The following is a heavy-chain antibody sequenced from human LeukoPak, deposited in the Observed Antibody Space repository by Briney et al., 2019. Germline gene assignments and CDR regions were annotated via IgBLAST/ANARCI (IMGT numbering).Heavy chain of an antibody. Sequence: GRSLRLSCAASGFTFSSYAMHWVRQAPGKGLEWVAVISYDGSNKYYADSVKGRFTISRDNSKNTLYLQMNSLRAEDTAVYYCARDFSPWYQLLRVRAFDIWGQGTMVTVSS. V-gene: IGHV3-30-3*01. D-gene: IGHD2-2*01. CDR3: ARDFSPWYQLLRVRAFDI. J-gene: IGHJ3*02. CDR2: ISYDGSNK. CDR1: GFTFSSYA.